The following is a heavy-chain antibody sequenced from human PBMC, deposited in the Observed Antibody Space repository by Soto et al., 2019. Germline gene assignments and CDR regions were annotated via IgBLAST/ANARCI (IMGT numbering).Heavy chain of an antibody. CDR2: ISGSGATT. CDR1: GFIFSNYA. D-gene: IGHD1-1*01. CDR3: TKGGIPRRYNIPKVDFDY. Sequence: PGGSLRLFCAASGFIFSNYAMSWVRQAPGRGLEWVSAISGSGATTYYPDSVKGRFTISRDNSKNTLYLQMNNLRADDTAVYYCTKGGIPRRYNIPKVDFDYWGQGSLVTVSS. V-gene: IGHV3-23*01. J-gene: IGHJ4*02.